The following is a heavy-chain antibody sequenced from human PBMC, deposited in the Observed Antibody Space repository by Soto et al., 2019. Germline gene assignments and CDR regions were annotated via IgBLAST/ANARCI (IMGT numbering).Heavy chain of an antibody. CDR1: GGSITTTNW. J-gene: IGHJ3*02. V-gene: IGHV4-4*02. Sequence: QVHLRESGPGLVKPSGTLSLTCVVSGGSITTTNWWSWVRQSPGKGLEWIGAIYYNGNTTYNPSLKTRFTLSVDKSKTQFSLYLASVTAAATAVYYCASSWALVYNLDTSGPNFPHAFDRWGPGARVTVSS. CDR2: IYYNGNT. D-gene: IGHD1-20*01. CDR3: ASSWALVYNLDTSGPNFPHAFDR.